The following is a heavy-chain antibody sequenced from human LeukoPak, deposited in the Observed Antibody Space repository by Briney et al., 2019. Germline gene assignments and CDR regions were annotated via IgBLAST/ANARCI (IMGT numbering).Heavy chain of an antibody. CDR2: ISGGGDTT. J-gene: IGHJ4*02. V-gene: IGHV3-23*01. D-gene: IGHD3-10*01. Sequence: TGGSLRLSCAASGFTFSSDAMSWVRQAPGKGLEWVSVISGGGDTTFYSDSVKGRFTISRDNSKNTLYLQMNSLRAEDTAVYYCAKASTFGELNRPLDYWGQGTLVTVSS. CDR1: GFTFSSDA. CDR3: AKASTFGELNRPLDY.